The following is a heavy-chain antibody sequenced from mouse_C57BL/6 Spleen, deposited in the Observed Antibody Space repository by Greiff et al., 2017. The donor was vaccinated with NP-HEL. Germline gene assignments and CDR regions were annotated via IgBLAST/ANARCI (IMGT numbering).Heavy chain of an antibody. CDR2: IWGDGST. Sequence: QVQLQQSGPGLVAPSQSLSLTCPVSVFSFPLSGVRWVRPPPGKGLAWLGVIWGDGSTNYHSALISRLSISKDNSKSQVFLKLNSLQTDDTATYYCAKGAYYGKGAMDYWGQGTSVTVSS. J-gene: IGHJ4*01. V-gene: IGHV2-3*01. CDR3: AKGAYYGKGAMDY. D-gene: IGHD2-10*01. CDR1: VFSFPLSG.